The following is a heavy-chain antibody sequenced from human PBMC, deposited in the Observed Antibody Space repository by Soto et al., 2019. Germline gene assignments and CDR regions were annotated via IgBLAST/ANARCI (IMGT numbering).Heavy chain of an antibody. CDR3: AKDEGATLTGPKDAFDI. J-gene: IGHJ3*02. CDR1: GFTFSNFG. V-gene: IGHV3-23*01. D-gene: IGHD3-9*01. Sequence: GGSLRLSCAASGFTFSNFGMSWVRQPPGKGLEWVSAISCSGGTTYYADSVKGRFTISRDNSKNTLYLQMNSLRAEDTAVYYCAKDEGATLTGPKDAFDIWGQGTMVTVS. CDR2: ISCSGGTT.